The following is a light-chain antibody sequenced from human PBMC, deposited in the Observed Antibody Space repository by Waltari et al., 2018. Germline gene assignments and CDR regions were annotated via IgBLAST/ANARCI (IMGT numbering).Light chain of an antibody. CDR2: AAS. CDR1: QSISTS. Sequence: DIQMTQSPYSLSASVGDRVTIACRASQSISTSLNWYQQKEGKVPKALIFAASNLQSGVPSRFSGSGSGTDFTLTISSLQPEDIATYYCQQNYDTPWTFGQGTKVEIE. V-gene: IGKV1-39*01. CDR3: QQNYDTPWT. J-gene: IGKJ1*01.